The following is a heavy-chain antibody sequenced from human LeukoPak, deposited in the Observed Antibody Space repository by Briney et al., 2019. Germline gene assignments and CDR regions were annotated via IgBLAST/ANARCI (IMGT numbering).Heavy chain of an antibody. V-gene: IGHV3-11*04. CDR2: ISSGGNTI. Sequence: GGSLRLSCAASGFAFSDYYMSWIRQAPGKGLEWVSFISSGGNTINYADSMKGRFTISRDNAKNSLYLQMNSLRAEDTAVYYCARDRTRETFDYWGRGTLVTVSS. CDR3: ARDRTRETFDY. D-gene: IGHD1-1*01. CDR1: GFAFSDYY. J-gene: IGHJ4*02.